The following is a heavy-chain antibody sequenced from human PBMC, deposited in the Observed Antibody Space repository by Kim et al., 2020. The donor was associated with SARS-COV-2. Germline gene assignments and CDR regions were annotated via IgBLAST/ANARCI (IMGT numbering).Heavy chain of an antibody. CDR3: TSVPGTSLAFWVAFVI. J-gene: IGHJ3*02. V-gene: IGHV3-73*01. Sequence: GGSLRLSCAASGFTFSGSAMHWVRQASGKGLEWVGRIRSKANSYATAYAASVKGRFTISRDDSKNTAYLQMNSLKTEDTAGYYCTSVPGTSLAFWVAFVIWVQGTMLADS. CDR2: IRSKANSYAT. CDR1: GFTFSGSA. D-gene: IGHD1-1*01.